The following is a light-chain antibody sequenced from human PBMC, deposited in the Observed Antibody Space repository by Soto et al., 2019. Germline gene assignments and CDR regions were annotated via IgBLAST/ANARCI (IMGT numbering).Light chain of an antibody. Sequence: DIQMTQSPSSLSASVGDRVTITCQASQDISNYLNWYQQKPGKAPKLLIYDASNLETGVPSRFSGSGSGTDFTFTISSLQPEYIATYYCQQYDNLLSTFGQGTRLEIK. J-gene: IGKJ5*01. CDR2: DAS. V-gene: IGKV1-33*01. CDR1: QDISNY. CDR3: QQYDNLLST.